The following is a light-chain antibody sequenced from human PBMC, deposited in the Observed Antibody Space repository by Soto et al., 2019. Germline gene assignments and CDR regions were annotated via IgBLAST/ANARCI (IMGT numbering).Light chain of an antibody. V-gene: IGKV3-11*01. J-gene: IGKJ1*01. Sequence: EIVLTQSPATLSLSPGERATLSCRASLSVSSYLAWYQQKPGQAPRLLIYDASNRATGIPARFSGGGSATDLSLNIRSLEPEDFAVYYCQQRSNWPWTFGQGTKVEIK. CDR2: DAS. CDR3: QQRSNWPWT. CDR1: LSVSSY.